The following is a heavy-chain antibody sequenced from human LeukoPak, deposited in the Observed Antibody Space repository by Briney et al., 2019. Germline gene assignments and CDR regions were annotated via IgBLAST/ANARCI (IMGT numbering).Heavy chain of an antibody. CDR1: GFTFSNYN. J-gene: IGHJ4*02. Sequence: GGSLRLSCAASGFTFSNYNLSWVRQAPGKGLEWVSAISGSGGSTYYADSVKGRFTISRDNSKNTLYLQMNSLRAEDTAVYYCAKEGVFRMIVVVITPSYYFDYWGQGTLVTVSS. CDR3: AKEGVFRMIVVVITPSYYFDY. CDR2: ISGSGGST. D-gene: IGHD3-22*01. V-gene: IGHV3-23*01.